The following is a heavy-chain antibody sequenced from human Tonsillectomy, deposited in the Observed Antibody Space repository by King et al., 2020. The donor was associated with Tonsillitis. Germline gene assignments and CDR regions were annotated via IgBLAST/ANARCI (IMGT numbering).Heavy chain of an antibody. CDR2: INEDGSEK. V-gene: IGHV3-7*01. Sequence: VQLVEYGGGWVQPGESLRLSCAGSGFIFNNYVMTCVRQAPGKGLEWVASINEDGSEKYYVDSVKGRCTISSDNGKNSVHLQMNSLSAEDTAVYYCVSTPNYYYFDNWGQGILVTVSS. CDR1: GFIFNNYV. D-gene: IGHD2-8*01. J-gene: IGHJ4*02. CDR3: VSTPNYYYFDN.